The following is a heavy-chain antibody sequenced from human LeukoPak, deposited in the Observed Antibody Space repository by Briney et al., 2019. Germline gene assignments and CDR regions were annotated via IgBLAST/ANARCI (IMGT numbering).Heavy chain of an antibody. J-gene: IGHJ6*03. CDR2: INHSGST. CDR1: GGSFSGYY. Sequence: SETLTLPCAVYGGSFSGYYWSWIRQPPEKGLEWVGEINHSGSTNSNPALKNRVNVSVGTSKNQCSLKLSSVTAADTAVYYCARGGGNLLPYFDPKYYYYMDVWGKGTTVTVSS. V-gene: IGHV4-34*01. D-gene: IGHD3-9*01. CDR3: ARGGGNLLPYFDPKYYYYMDV.